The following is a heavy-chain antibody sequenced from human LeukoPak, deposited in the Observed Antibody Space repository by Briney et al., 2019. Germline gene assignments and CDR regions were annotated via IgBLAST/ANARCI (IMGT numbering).Heavy chain of an antibody. CDR3: TREGIAARPRGKNDY. J-gene: IGHJ4*02. CDR2: INPNSGAT. CDR1: GYTFNGYY. Sequence: ASVKVSCKGSGYTFNGYYMHWVRQAPGQGLEWMGWINPNSGATEYAHKFQGRVTLTRDSSTNTGYLELSRLTVDDTAIYYCTREGIAARPRGKNDYWGQGTLVTVSS. D-gene: IGHD6-6*01. V-gene: IGHV1-2*02.